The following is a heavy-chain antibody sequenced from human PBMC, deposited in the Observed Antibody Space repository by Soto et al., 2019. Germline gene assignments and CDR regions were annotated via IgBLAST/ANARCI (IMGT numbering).Heavy chain of an antibody. CDR3: ARETRGYSYGYFIHLFDY. CDR2: IYYSGST. CDR1: GGSISSGDYY. D-gene: IGHD5-18*01. J-gene: IGHJ4*02. Sequence: PSETLSLTCSVSGGSISSGDYYLSWIRQPPGKGLEWIGYIYYSGSTYYNPSLKSRVTISVDTSKNQFSLKLSSVTAADTAVYYCARETRGYSYGYFIHLFDYWGQGTLVTVSS. V-gene: IGHV4-30-4*01.